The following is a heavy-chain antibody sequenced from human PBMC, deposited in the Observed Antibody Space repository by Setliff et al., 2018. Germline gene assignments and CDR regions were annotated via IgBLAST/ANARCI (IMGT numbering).Heavy chain of an antibody. D-gene: IGHD3-22*01. V-gene: IGHV1-8*03. J-gene: IGHJ2*01. Sequence: ASVKVSCKASGYTFMSCDINWVRQATGQGLEWVGWMDPNSGNTAYGRKFQDRVTITRNTSISTAYMELSSLRSEDTAVYYCARGRASGGYFEVWYSDLWGRGTLVTV. CDR3: ARGRASGGYFEVWYSDL. CDR2: MDPNSGNT. CDR1: GYTFMSCD.